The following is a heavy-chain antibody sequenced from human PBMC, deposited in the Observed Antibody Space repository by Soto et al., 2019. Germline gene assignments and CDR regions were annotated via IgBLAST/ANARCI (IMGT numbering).Heavy chain of an antibody. J-gene: IGHJ4*02. V-gene: IGHV3-30*19. D-gene: IGHD3-16*01. CDR1: GFTFRSYV. CDR3: ARWGTTGGLDV. CDR2: TSYDGSNK. Sequence: QVQLVESGGGVVQPGTSLRLSCVGSGFTFRSYVIHWVRQAPGKGLEWVALTSYDGSNKYYDDSGKGRFTISRDNSRNTVDLQMDSLSLEDTAPYYCARWGTTGGLDVWGQGTLVSVSS.